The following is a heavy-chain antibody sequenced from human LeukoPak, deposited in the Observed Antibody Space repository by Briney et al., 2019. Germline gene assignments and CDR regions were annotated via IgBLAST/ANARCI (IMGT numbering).Heavy chain of an antibody. D-gene: IGHD1-26*01. Sequence: SETLSLTCTVSGGSISSYYWSWIRQPPGKGLEWIGYIYYSGSTNYNPSLKSRVTISVDTSKNQFSLKLSSVTAADTAVYYCARLGGSHHPPYYWGQGTLVTVSS. CDR3: ARLGGSHHPPYY. J-gene: IGHJ4*02. CDR1: GGSISSYY. CDR2: IYYSGST. V-gene: IGHV4-59*08.